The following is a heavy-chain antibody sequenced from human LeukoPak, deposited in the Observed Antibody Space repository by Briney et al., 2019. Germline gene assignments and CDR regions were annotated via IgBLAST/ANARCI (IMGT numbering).Heavy chain of an antibody. V-gene: IGHV4-59*08. CDR3: ARQDYSSSRIDY. J-gene: IGHJ4*02. Sequence: PSQTLSLTCTVSGGSISKYYWSWIRQPPGKGLEWIGYIYYSGSTNYNPSLKSRVTISVDTSKNQFSLKLSSVTAADTVVYYCARQDYSSSRIDYWGQGTLVTVSS. D-gene: IGHD6-13*01. CDR1: GGSISKYY. CDR2: IYYSGST.